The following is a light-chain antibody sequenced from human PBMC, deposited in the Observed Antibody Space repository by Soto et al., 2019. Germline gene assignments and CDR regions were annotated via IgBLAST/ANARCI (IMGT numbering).Light chain of an antibody. CDR2: GNS. V-gene: IGLV1-40*01. J-gene: IGLJ1*01. Sequence: QSVLTQPPSVSGAPGQRVTISCTGSGSNIGAGYDVHWYQQLPGTAPKLLIYGNSNRPSGVPDRFSASKSGTSASLAITGLQAGDEADYYCQSHDSSLSGYVFGTGTKVTVL. CDR1: GSNIGAGYD. CDR3: QSHDSSLSGYV.